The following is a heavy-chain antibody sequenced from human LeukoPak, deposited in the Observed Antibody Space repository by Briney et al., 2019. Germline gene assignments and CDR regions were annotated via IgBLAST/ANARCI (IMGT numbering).Heavy chain of an antibody. D-gene: IGHD3-10*01. CDR2: IYYSGST. Sequence: KPSETLSLTCTVSGGSISSSSYYWGWIRQPPGKGLEWIGSIYYSGSTYYNPSLKSRVTISVDTSKNQFSLKLSSVTAADTAVYYCARVGSGSYYSDYWGQGTLVTVSS. J-gene: IGHJ4*02. CDR1: GGSISSSSYY. CDR3: ARVGSGSYYSDY. V-gene: IGHV4-39*07.